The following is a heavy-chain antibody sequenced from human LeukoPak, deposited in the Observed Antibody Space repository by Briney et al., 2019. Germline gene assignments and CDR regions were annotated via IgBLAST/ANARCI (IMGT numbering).Heavy chain of an antibody. D-gene: IGHD2-2*01. CDR1: GGSISSYY. CDR2: IYYSGST. V-gene: IGHV4-59*01. Sequence: PSETLSLTCTVSGGSISSYYWSWIRQPPGKGLEWIGYIYYSGSTNYNPSLKSRVTISVDTSKNQFSLKLSSVTAADTAVYFCARDRAYPRDQFDCWGQGTLVTVSS. J-gene: IGHJ4*02. CDR3: ARDRAYPRDQFDC.